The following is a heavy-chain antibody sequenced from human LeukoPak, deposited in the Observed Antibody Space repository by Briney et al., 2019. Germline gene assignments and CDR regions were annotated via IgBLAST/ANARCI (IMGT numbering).Heavy chain of an antibody. CDR3: ARARAGVVVPADY. D-gene: IGHD2-2*01. J-gene: IGHJ4*02. CDR2: ISSSSSSTI. Sequence: LGGSLRLSCAASGFTFSSYSMNWVRQAPGKGLEWVSYISSSSSSTIYYADSVKGRFTISRDNAKNSLYLQMNSLRDEDTAVYYCARARAGVVVPADYWGQGTLVTVSS. CDR1: GFTFSSYS. V-gene: IGHV3-48*02.